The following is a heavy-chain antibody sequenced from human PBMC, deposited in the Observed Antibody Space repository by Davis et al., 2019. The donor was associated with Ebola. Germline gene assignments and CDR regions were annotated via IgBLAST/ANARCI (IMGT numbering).Heavy chain of an antibody. CDR2: IYPGDSDT. CDR3: ARQAAAGTFPDY. V-gene: IGHV5-51*01. CDR1: GYIYTTYW. D-gene: IGHD6-13*01. Sequence: GGSLRLSCKGSGYIYTTYWIGWVRQMPGKGLEWMGIIYPGDSDTRYSPSFQGQVAISADKSISTAYLQWSSLKASDTAMYYCARQAAAGTFPDYWGQGTLVTVSS. J-gene: IGHJ4*02.